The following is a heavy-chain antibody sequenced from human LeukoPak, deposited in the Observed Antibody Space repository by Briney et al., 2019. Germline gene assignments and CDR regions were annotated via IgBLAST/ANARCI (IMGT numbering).Heavy chain of an antibody. J-gene: IGHJ4*02. CDR2: IYYSGST. D-gene: IGHD6-13*01. V-gene: IGHV4-31*03. Sequence: SQTLSLTCTVSGGSISSGGYYWNWIRQHPGKGLEWIGYIYYSGSTYYNPSLKSRVTISVDTSKNQFSLKLNSVTAADTAVYYCARGIYSSSRAPFDYWGQGTLVTVSS. CDR1: GGSISSGGYY. CDR3: ARGIYSSSRAPFDY.